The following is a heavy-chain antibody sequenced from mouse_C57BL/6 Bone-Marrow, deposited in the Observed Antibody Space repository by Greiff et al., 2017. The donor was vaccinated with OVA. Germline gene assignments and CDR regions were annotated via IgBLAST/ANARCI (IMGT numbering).Heavy chain of an antibody. D-gene: IGHD1-1*01. Sequence: QVQLKQSGPGLVAPSQSLSITCTVSGFSLTSYAISWVRQPPGKGLEWLGVIWNGGGTNYNSALKSRLSISKDNSKSQVFLKMNSLQTDDTARYYCARGTVVGFDYWGQGTTLTVSS. CDR3: ARGTVVGFDY. J-gene: IGHJ2*01. CDR2: IWNGGGT. CDR1: GFSLTSYA. V-gene: IGHV2-9-1*01.